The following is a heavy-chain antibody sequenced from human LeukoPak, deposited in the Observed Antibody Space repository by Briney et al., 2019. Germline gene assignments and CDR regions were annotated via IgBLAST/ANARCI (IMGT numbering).Heavy chain of an antibody. V-gene: IGHV3-30*18. CDR1: GFTFSSYG. J-gene: IGHJ4*02. D-gene: IGHD5-12*01. CDR3: AKQVYSGYDFDY. CDR2: ISYDGSNK. Sequence: GRSLRLSCAASGFTFSSYGMHWVRQAAGKGLEWVAVISYDGSNKYYADSVKGRFTISRDNSKNTLYLQMNSLRAEDTAVYYCAKQVYSGYDFDYWGQGTLVTVSS.